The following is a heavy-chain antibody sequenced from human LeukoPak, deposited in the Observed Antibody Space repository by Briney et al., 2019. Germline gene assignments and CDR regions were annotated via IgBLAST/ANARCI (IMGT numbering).Heavy chain of an antibody. D-gene: IGHD5-18*01. Sequence: GGSLRLSCAASGFTFSRYSMNWVRQAPGKGLEWVSSISSSSSYIYYADSVKGRFTISRDNAKNSLYLQMDSLRAEDTAVYYCARGLDNYGYKFDYWGQGTLVTVSS. J-gene: IGHJ4*02. CDR1: GFTFSRYS. CDR2: ISSSSSYI. CDR3: ARGLDNYGYKFDY. V-gene: IGHV3-21*01.